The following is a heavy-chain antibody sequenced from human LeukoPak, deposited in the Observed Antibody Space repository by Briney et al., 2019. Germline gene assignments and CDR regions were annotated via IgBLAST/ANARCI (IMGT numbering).Heavy chain of an antibody. CDR2: IYYGGST. CDR3: ARVYVSSSGFDY. CDR1: GGAVSSGTYY. J-gene: IGHJ4*02. D-gene: IGHD6-13*01. V-gene: IGHV4-61*01. Sequence: PSETLSPTCSVSGGAVSSGTYYWSWIRQPPGKGLEWIGYIYYGGSTNYNPSLKSRVTISVDTSKDQFSLRLSSVTAADTAVYYCARVYVSSSGFDYWGQGTQVTVSS.